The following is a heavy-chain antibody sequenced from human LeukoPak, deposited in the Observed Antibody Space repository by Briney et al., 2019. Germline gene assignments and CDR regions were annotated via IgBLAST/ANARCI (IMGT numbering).Heavy chain of an antibody. CDR3: ARPRVRGVIIRGFDY. V-gene: IGHV4-34*01. CDR1: GGSFSGYY. J-gene: IGHJ4*01. D-gene: IGHD3-10*01. Sequence: SETLSLTCAVYGGSFSGYYWSWIRQPPGKGLEWIGEINHSGSTNYNPSLKSRVTISVDTSKNQFSLKLSSVTAADTAVYYCARPRVRGVIIRGFDYWGQGTLVTVSS. CDR2: INHSGST.